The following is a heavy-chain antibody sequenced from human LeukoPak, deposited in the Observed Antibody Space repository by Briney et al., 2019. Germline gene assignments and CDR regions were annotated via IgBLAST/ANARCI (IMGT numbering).Heavy chain of an antibody. CDR2: MSPASGNT. D-gene: IGHD3-22*01. CDR3: ARGVLSSIVDALYYFDY. J-gene: IGHJ4*02. CDR1: GYTFTSYD. Sequence: ASVKISCKASGYTFTSYDLNWVRRATGQGLEWMGWMSPASGNTGYAQEFQGRVTMTRDTSVSTAYMELNSLRSEDTAVYYCARGVLSSIVDALYYFDYWGQGTLVTVSS. V-gene: IGHV1-8*01.